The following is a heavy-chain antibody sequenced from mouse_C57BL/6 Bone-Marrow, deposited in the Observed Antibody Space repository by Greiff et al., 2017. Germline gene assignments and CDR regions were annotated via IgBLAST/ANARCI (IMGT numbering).Heavy chain of an antibody. D-gene: IGHD1-1*01. CDR3: AREKHYYYGSSYWYFDV. Sequence: EVKLMESGPGLVKPSQSLSLTCSVTGYSITSGYYWNWLRQFPGNKLEWMGYISYDGSNNYNPSLKNRISITRDTSKNQFFLKLNSVTTEDTATYYCAREKHYYYGSSYWYFDVWGTGTTVTVSS. CDR1: GYSITSGYY. J-gene: IGHJ1*03. CDR2: ISYDGSN. V-gene: IGHV3-6*01.